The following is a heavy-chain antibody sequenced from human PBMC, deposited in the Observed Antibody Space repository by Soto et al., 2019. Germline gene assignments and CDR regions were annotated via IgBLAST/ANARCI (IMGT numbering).Heavy chain of an antibody. Sequence: PGGTLRLSCAASGFTFSRYSMNWVRQAPGKGLEWVSSISSSSRYIYYADSVKGRFTISRDNAKNSLYLQMNSLRAEDTAVYYGARDLQWLACFDYWGQGTLVTVSS. CDR2: ISSSSRYI. J-gene: IGHJ4*02. D-gene: IGHD6-19*01. CDR3: ARDLQWLACFDY. CDR1: GFTFSRYS. V-gene: IGHV3-21*01.